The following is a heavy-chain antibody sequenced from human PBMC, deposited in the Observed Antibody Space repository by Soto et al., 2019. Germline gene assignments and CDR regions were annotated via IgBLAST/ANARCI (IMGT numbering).Heavy chain of an antibody. D-gene: IGHD2-2*01. J-gene: IGHJ4*02. CDR3: ARGGAYCSSTSCSLLGY. Sequence: QVQLVESGGGVVQPGRSLRLSCAASGFTFSSYGMHWVRQAPGKGLEWVAVIWYDGSNKYYADSVKGRFTISRDNSKNTLYLQMNSLRAEDTAVYYCARGGAYCSSTSCSLLGYWGQAALVTVSS. CDR1: GFTFSSYG. CDR2: IWYDGSNK. V-gene: IGHV3-33*01.